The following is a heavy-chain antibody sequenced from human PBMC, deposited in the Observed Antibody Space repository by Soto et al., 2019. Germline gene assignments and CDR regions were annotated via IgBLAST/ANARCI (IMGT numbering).Heavy chain of an antibody. V-gene: IGHV5-51*01. CDR3: ARFTVTTSPYYYYGMDV. D-gene: IGHD4-17*01. CDR1: GYSFTSYW. J-gene: IGHJ6*02. CDR2: IYPGDSDT. Sequence: GESLNISCKGSGYSFTSYWIGWVRQMPGKGLEWMGIIYPGDSDTRYSPSFQGQVTISADKSISTAYLQWSSLKASDTAMYYCARFTVTTSPYYYYGMDVWGQGTTVTVSS.